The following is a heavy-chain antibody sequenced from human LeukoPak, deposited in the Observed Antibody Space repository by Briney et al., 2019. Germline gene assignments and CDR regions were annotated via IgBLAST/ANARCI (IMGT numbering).Heavy chain of an antibody. V-gene: IGHV1-2*02. Sequence: ASVKVSCKASGYTFTGYYMHWVRQAPGQGLEWMGWINPNSGGTNYAQKFQGRVTMTRDTSISTAYMELSRLRSDDTAVYYCARDLSIRITMIVVVTRNWFDPWGQGTLVTVSS. D-gene: IGHD3-22*01. CDR3: ARDLSIRITMIVVVTRNWFDP. J-gene: IGHJ5*02. CDR1: GYTFTGYY. CDR2: INPNSGGT.